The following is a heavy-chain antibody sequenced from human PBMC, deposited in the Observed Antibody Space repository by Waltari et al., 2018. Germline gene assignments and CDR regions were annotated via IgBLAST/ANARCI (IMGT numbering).Heavy chain of an antibody. CDR1: GFTFSSYS. J-gene: IGHJ4*02. Sequence: EVQLVESGGGLVQPGGSLRPSCAASGFTFSSYSMHWVRQAPGKGLEWVSYISSSSSTIYYADSVKGRFTISRDNAKNSLYLQMNSLRAEDTAVYYCARLVRGVPSDYWGQGTLVTVSS. D-gene: IGHD3-10*01. CDR2: ISSSSSTI. V-gene: IGHV3-48*04. CDR3: ARLVRGVPSDY.